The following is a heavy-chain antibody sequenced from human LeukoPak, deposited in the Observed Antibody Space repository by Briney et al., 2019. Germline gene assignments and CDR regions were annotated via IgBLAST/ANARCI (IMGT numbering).Heavy chain of an antibody. CDR1: GGSISGSSYY. CDR2: IYYSGST. V-gene: IGHV4-39*01. Sequence: SETLSLTCTVSGGSISGSSYYWGWIRQPPGKGLEWIGSIYYSGSTYYNPSLKSRVTISVDTSKNQFSLDLNSVTAADTAVYYCARHRWDGTFNFDYWGQGTLVPVSS. CDR3: ARHRWDGTFNFDY. D-gene: IGHD1-1*01. J-gene: IGHJ4*02.